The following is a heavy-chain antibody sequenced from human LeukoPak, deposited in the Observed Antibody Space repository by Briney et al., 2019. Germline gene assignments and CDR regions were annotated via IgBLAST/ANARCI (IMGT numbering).Heavy chain of an antibody. D-gene: IGHD3-10*02. Sequence: GGSLRLSCAASGFIFSGYAMSWVRQAPGKGLEWVSTISGSGGSTYYADSVKGRFTISRDNSKNTVYLQMNSLRAEDTAVYYCAQGLSCINYVFIGDFDYWGQGTLVTVSS. CDR2: ISGSGGST. CDR3: AQGLSCINYVFIGDFDY. CDR1: GFIFSGYA. J-gene: IGHJ4*02. V-gene: IGHV3-23*01.